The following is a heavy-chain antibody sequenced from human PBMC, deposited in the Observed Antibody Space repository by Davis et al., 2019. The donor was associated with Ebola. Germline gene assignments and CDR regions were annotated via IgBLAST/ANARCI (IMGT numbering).Heavy chain of an antibody. D-gene: IGHD1-1*01. J-gene: IGHJ5*02. CDR3: ARTAKTSISDSGLGYTYLCP. CDR1: GGSFTDYL. CDR2: ISHGGIS. Sequence: SETLSLTCAVYGGSFTDYLWSWIRQPPGKGLEWIGEISHGGISDYNPSLMSRVTISVDTPKNQFSLKMNPVTAADTAVYYCARTAKTSISDSGLGYTYLCPWSQGTLVTVSS. V-gene: IGHV4-34*01.